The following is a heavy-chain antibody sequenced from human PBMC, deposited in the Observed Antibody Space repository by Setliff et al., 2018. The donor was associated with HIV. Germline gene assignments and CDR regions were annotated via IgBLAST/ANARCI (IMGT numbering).Heavy chain of an antibody. D-gene: IGHD3-9*01. Sequence: ASVKVSCKASGYSFIGYYIHWLRQARGHGLEWMGWMHVKDGETDYAQKFQGRVTMTSDTSATTVYMELSRLTSDDTAVYFCAKGEQNALRYFGSLPEGEYFQHWGQGTVVTVSS. CDR3: AKGEQNALRYFGSLPEGEYFQH. J-gene: IGHJ1*01. V-gene: IGHV1-2*02. CDR1: GYSFIGYY. CDR2: MHVKDGET.